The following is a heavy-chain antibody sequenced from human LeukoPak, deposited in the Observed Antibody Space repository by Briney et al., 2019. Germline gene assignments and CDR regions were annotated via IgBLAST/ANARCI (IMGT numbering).Heavy chain of an antibody. D-gene: IGHD3-10*01. V-gene: IGHV4-34*01. J-gene: IGHJ4*02. Sequence: SETLSLTCAVYGGSFSGYYWSWIRQPPGKGPEWIGTVYYTGSIYYNPSLKSRVILSVDTSKNQFSLSLSSVTAADTAIYYCARHRGSGSSSIPFDYWGQGTLVTVSS. CDR2: VYYTGSI. CDR3: ARHRGSGSSSIPFDY. CDR1: GGSFSGYY.